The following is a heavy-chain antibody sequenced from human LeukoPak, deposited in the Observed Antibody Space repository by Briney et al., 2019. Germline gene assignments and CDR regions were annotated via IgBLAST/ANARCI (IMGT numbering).Heavy chain of an antibody. CDR3: ARELGIQKNWFDP. J-gene: IGHJ5*02. CDR2: IYTSGIISGNT. Sequence: PSETLSLTCSVSGGSTSSYYWSWIRQPPGKGLEWVGRIYTSGIISGNTNYNPSLKSRVTMSVDTSKNQFSLKLSSVTAADTAVYYCARELGIQKNWFDPWGQGTLVTVSS. D-gene: IGHD5-18*01. V-gene: IGHV4-4*07. CDR1: GGSTSSYY.